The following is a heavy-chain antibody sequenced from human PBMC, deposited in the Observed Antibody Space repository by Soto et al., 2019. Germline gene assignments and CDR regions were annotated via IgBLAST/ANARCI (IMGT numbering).Heavy chain of an antibody. CDR3: TRAAASDWNYVSTSS. J-gene: IGHJ4*02. CDR1: GYTFSSSG. CDR2: ISAKSGNT. D-gene: IGHD1-7*01. V-gene: IGHV1-18*04. Sequence: ASVKVSCKASGYTFSSSGFNWLRQAPGQGLEWMGWISAKSGNTNYAQNLQGRVTMTTDTSTSTAYMELRSLTSDDTAVYYCTRAAASDWNYVSTSSWGQGTLVTVSS.